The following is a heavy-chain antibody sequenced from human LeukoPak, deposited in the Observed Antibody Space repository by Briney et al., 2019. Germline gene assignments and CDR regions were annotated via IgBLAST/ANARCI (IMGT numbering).Heavy chain of an antibody. J-gene: IGHJ4*02. CDR3: ARRASTYEFDY. CDR1: GFTFSSYN. Sequence: PGGSLRLSCAAFGFTFSSYNVNWIRQAPGKGLEWVSSLSSSGAFIYYADSVKGRFTISRDNAKNSLFLQMNSLRAEDTAVYYCARRASTYEFDYWGQGTLVTVSS. D-gene: IGHD3-3*01. CDR2: LSSSGAFI. V-gene: IGHV3-21*01.